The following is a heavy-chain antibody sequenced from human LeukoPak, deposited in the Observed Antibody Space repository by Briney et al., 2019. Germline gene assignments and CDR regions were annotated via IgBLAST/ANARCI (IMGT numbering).Heavy chain of an antibody. J-gene: IGHJ4*01. CDR3: ARDASTTRVISASDN. D-gene: IGHD2/OR15-2a*01. V-gene: IGHV1-2*02. CDR1: GYTFTDYY. CDR2: INPNSGGT. Sequence: ASVRVSCKASGYTFTDYYLHWVRQAPGQGLEWMGRINPNSGGTDYAQMFQGRVTLTRDTSISTAYMELSGLRSDDTAVYYCARDASTTRVISASDNWGHGTLVTVSS.